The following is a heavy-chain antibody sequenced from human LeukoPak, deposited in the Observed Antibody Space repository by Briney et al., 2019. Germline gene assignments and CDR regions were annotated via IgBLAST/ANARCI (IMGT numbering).Heavy chain of an antibody. D-gene: IGHD6-19*01. CDR2: INSGGSGT. CDR3: AKDRGIAVAGTAKTLDY. Sequence: GGSLRLSCAASAFPFSTYPMSWVRLAPGKGLEWVSGINSGGSGTDYADSVRGRFTISRDNSKNTLYLQMNSLRAEDTAVYYCAKDRGIAVAGTAKTLDYWGQGTLVTVSS. CDR1: AFPFSTYP. J-gene: IGHJ4*02. V-gene: IGHV3-23*01.